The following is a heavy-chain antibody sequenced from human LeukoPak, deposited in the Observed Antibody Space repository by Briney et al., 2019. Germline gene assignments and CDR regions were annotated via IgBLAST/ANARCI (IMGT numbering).Heavy chain of an antibody. CDR2: ISAYNGNT. V-gene: IGHV1-18*01. Sequence: ASVKVSCKASGYTFTSSGISSGRQAPGQGLEWMGWISAYNGNTNYAQKLQGRVTMTTDTSTSTAYMELRSLRSDDTAVYYCARGLGYDSSGYYPAEYFQHWGQGTLVTASS. CDR3: ARGLGYDSSGYYPAEYFQH. J-gene: IGHJ1*01. CDR1: GYTFTSSG. D-gene: IGHD3-22*01.